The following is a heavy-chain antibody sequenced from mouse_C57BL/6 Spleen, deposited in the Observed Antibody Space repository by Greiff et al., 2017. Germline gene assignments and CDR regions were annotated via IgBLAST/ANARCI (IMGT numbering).Heavy chain of an antibody. J-gene: IGHJ2*01. CDR2: IWGGGST. D-gene: IGHD2-1*01. CDR3: ARNYGNSFDY. CDR1: GFSLTSYG. V-gene: IGHV2-2*01. Sequence: VHLVESGPGLVQPSQCLSITCTVSGFSLTSYGVHWVRQSPGKGLEWLGVIWGGGSTDYNAAFISRLSISKDNSKSQVFFKMNSLQADDTAIYYCARNYGNSFDYWGQGTTLTVSS.